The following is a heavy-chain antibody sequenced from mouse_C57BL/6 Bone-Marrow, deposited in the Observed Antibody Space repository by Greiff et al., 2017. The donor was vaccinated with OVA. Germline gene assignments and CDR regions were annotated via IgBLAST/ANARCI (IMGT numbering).Heavy chain of an antibody. V-gene: IGHV1-54*01. D-gene: IGHD1-1*01. CDR3: ARPHYYGSSHDY. Sequence: QVQLKESGAELVRPGTSVKVSCKASGYAFTNYLIEWVKQRPGQGLEWIGVINPGSGGTNYNEKFKGKATLTADKSSSTAYMQLSSLTSEDSAVYFCARPHYYGSSHDYWGQGTTLTVSS. CDR2: INPGSGGT. CDR1: GYAFTNYL. J-gene: IGHJ2*01.